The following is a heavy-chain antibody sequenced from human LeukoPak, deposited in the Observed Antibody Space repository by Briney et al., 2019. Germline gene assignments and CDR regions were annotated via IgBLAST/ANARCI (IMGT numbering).Heavy chain of an antibody. Sequence: GGSLTLSCAASGFTFSSYAMSWVRQAPGKGLEWVSTISSSGDSTYYADSVKGRFTISRDNSKNTLYLQMSSLRAEDTAVYYFAKAKYCSAGTCYFDHWGQGTLVTVS. D-gene: IGHD2-15*01. CDR1: GFTFSSYA. J-gene: IGHJ4*02. CDR3: AKAKYCSAGTCYFDH. V-gene: IGHV3-23*01. CDR2: ISSSGDST.